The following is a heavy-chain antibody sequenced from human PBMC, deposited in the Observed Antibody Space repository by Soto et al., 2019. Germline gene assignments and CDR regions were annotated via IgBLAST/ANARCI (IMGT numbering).Heavy chain of an antibody. CDR1: GFTFSNYG. V-gene: IGHV3-30*18. CDR2: ISYDGSNK. CDR3: AKDGGYCSGGSCYTKEIDY. J-gene: IGHJ4*02. Sequence: QVQLVESGGGVVQPGRSLTLSCAASGFTFSNYGMHWVRQTPGKGLEWVAVISYDGSNKYYADSVKGRFTISRDNSKNTLYLQMNSLRAEDTAVYYCAKDGGYCSGGSCYTKEIDYWGQGTLVTVSS. D-gene: IGHD2-15*01.